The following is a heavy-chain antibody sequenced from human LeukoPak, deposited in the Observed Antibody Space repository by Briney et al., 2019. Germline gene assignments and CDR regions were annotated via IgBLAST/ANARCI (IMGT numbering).Heavy chain of an antibody. CDR3: ARCKYYYDSSGYYSRAFDI. Sequence: ASVKVSCKASGYTFTSYGISWVRQAPGQGLEWMGWISAYNGNTNYAQKLQGRVTMTTDTSTSTAYMELRSLRSDDTAVYYCARCKYYYDSSGYYSRAFDIWGQGTMVTVSS. CDR2: ISAYNGNT. D-gene: IGHD3-22*01. CDR1: GYTFTSYG. J-gene: IGHJ3*02. V-gene: IGHV1-18*01.